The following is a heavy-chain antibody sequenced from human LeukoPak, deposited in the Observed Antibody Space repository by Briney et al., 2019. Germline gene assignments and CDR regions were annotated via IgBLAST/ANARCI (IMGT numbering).Heavy chain of an antibody. Sequence: GGSLRLSCAASGFTVSSNYMSWVRQAPGKGLEWVSVIYSGGSSYYADSVKGRFTISRDNSKNTLYLQMNSLRAEDTAVYYCARVSSSWRLFDYWGQGTLVTVSS. J-gene: IGHJ4*02. V-gene: IGHV3-66*01. CDR1: GFTVSSNY. CDR2: IYSGGSS. CDR3: ARVSSSWRLFDY. D-gene: IGHD6-13*01.